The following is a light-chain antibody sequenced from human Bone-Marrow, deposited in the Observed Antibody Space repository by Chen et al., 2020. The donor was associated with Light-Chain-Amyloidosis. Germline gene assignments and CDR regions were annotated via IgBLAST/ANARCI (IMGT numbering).Light chain of an antibody. CDR1: SSSIGAGYD. J-gene: IGLJ3*02. CDR2: GNN. CDR3: QSYDSSLGGWV. V-gene: IGLV1-40*01. Sequence: QSVLTQPPSVSGAPGQRVTIPCTGSSSSIGAGYDVHWYQQFPGAAPKVVIFGNNNRPSGVPDRFSGSKSGTSASLAITGLQAEDEAVYYCQSYDSSLGGWVFGGGTKLTVL.